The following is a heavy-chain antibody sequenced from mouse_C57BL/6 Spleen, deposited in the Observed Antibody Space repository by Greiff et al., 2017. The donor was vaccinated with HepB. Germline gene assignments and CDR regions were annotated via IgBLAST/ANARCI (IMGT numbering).Heavy chain of an antibody. CDR3: TRGDGNYVFDY. V-gene: IGHV5S21*01. J-gene: IGHJ2*01. CDR2: ISSGGDYI. Sequence: EVKLVESGEGLVKPGGSLKLSCAASGFTFSSYAMSWVRQTPEKRLEWVAYISSGGDYIYYADPVKGRFTISRDNARNTLYLQMSSLKSEDTAMYYCTRGDGNYVFDYWGQGTTLTVSS. D-gene: IGHD2-1*01. CDR1: GFTFSSYA.